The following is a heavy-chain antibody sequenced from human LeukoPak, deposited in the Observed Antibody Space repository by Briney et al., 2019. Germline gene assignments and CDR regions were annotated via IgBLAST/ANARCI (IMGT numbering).Heavy chain of an antibody. CDR2: INPSGGST. CDR3: ARDPGYCSGGSCYSLYYYYGMDV. CDR1: GYTFTSYY. D-gene: IGHD2-15*01. J-gene: IGHJ6*02. V-gene: IGHV1-46*01. Sequence: GASVKVSCKASGYTFTSYYMHWVRQAPGQGLEWMGLINPSGGSTSYAQKFQGRVTMTRDTSTSTVYMELSSLRSEDTAVYYCARDPGYCSGGSCYSLYYYYGMDVWGQGTTVTVSS.